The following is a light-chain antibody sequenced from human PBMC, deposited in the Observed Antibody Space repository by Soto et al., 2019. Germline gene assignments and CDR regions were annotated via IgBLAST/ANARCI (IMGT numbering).Light chain of an antibody. CDR3: GTWDSSLSAVV. J-gene: IGLJ2*01. CDR1: SSNIGNNY. Sequence: QAVVTQPPSVSAVPGQKVTISCSGSSSNIGNNYVSWYQQLPGTAPKLLIYENNKRPSGIPDRFSGSKSGTSATLGITGLQTGDEADYYCGTWDSSLSAVVFGGGTKVTVL. V-gene: IGLV1-51*02. CDR2: ENN.